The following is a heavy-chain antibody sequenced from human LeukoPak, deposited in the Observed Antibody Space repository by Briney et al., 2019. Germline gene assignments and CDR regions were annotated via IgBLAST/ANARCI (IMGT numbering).Heavy chain of an antibody. V-gene: IGHV4-59*01. J-gene: IGHJ4*02. CDR3: ARGVDGSGSYIDY. CDR2: IDYSGST. CDR1: GGSISSYY. Sequence: SETLSLTCTVSGGSISSYYWSWIRQPPGKGLEWIGYIDYSGSTNYNPSLKSRVTISVDTSKNQFSLTLSSVPAADTAVYYCARGVDGSGSYIDYWGQGTLLTVSS. D-gene: IGHD1-26*01.